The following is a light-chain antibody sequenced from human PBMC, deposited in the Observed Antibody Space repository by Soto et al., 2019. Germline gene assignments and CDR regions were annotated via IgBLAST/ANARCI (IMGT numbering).Light chain of an antibody. J-gene: IGKJ4*01. V-gene: IGKV3-20*01. CDR2: GVS. CDR3: QQYSSSPVT. CDR1: QRVSNTY. Sequence: EIGLAQSPGTLSLSPGERATLSCRASQRVSNTYLAWYQQKPGQAPRLLIYGVSSRATGIPDRFSGSGSGPDFTLTISRLEPEDFAVYYCQQYSSSPVTFGGGTTVEIK.